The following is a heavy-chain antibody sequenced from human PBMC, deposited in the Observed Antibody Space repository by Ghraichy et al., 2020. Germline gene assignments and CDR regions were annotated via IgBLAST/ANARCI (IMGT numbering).Heavy chain of an antibody. V-gene: IGHV3-7*01. D-gene: IGHD3-22*01. CDR2: IKQDGSEK. J-gene: IGHJ4*02. Sequence: GGSLRLSCAASGFTFSSYWMSWVRQAPGKGLEWVANIKQDGSEKYYVDSVKGRFTISRDNAKNSLYLQMNSLRAEDTAVYYCASIDYYDSSGSGRPFDYWGQGTLVTVSS. CDR1: GFTFSSYW. CDR3: ASIDYYDSSGSGRPFDY.